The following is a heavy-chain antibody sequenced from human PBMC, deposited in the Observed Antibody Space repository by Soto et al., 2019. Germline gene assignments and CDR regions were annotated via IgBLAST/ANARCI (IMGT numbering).Heavy chain of an antibody. CDR1: GFTFSSYG. CDR2: ISYDGSNK. V-gene: IGHV3-30*18. CDR3: AKDPHGGAFDI. Sequence: QVQLVESGGGVVHPGRSLRLSCAASGFTFSSYGMHWVRQAPGKGLEWVAVISYDGSNKYYADSVKGRFTISRDNSKNTLYLQMNSLRAEDTAVYYCAKDPHGGAFDIWGQGTMVTVSS. D-gene: IGHD3-10*01. J-gene: IGHJ3*02.